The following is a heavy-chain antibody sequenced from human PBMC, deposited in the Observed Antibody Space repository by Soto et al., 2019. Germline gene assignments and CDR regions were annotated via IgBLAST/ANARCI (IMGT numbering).Heavy chain of an antibody. CDR2: ISAHTGSS. J-gene: IGHJ3*01. V-gene: IGHV1-18*01. CDR3: ARAFFYQGSDSRGYSFDAFDF. D-gene: IGHD3-22*01. CDR1: GYTFTSSG. Sequence: QVQLVQSGAEVKKPGASVKVSCKASGYTFTSSGMIWVRHAPGQGLEWMGWISAHTGSSEYAQRFQGRVTMTTDRSTSTAYMELRSLRSDDTAVYYCARAFFYQGSDSRGYSFDAFDFWGPGTLVTVSS.